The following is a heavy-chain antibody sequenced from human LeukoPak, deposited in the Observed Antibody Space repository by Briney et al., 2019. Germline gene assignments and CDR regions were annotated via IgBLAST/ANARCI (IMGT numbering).Heavy chain of an antibody. V-gene: IGHV4-4*09. CDR3: ARTLGYYGDYGYYYYYMDV. J-gene: IGHJ6*03. Sequence: PSETLSLTCTASGASISNYYWSWIRQPPGEGLEWIAYIAPSGSAVYNPSLKSRVTILVDTSKNQFSLKLSSVTAADTAVYFCARTLGYYGDYGYYYYYMDVWGKGTTVTVSS. CDR1: GASISNYY. D-gene: IGHD4-17*01. CDR2: IAPSGSA.